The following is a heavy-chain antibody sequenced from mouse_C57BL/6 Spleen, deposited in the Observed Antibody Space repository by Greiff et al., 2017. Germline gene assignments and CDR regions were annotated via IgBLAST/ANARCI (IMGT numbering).Heavy chain of an antibody. CDR2: IYPGDGDT. D-gene: IGHD1-1*01. CDR3: AREGTTGFAY. J-gene: IGHJ3*01. CDR1: GYAFSSSW. Sequence: QVQLQQSGPELVKPGASVKISCKASGYAFSSSWMNWVKQRPGKGLEWIGRIYPGDGDTNYNGKFKGKATLTADKASSTAYMQLSILTSEDSAVYFCAREGTTGFAYWGQGTLVTVSA. V-gene: IGHV1-82*01.